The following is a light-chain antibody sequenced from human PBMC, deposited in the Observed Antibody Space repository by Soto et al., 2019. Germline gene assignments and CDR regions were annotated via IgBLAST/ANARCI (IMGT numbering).Light chain of an antibody. CDR2: DAS. CDR3: QQYGSSPPIT. V-gene: IGKV3D-20*01. Sequence: ERVLTQSPATLYLSPGERATLSCGARQSVGSSYLAWYQQKPGLAPRLLIYDASSRATGIPDRFSGRGSGTDFTLTFSRLEPEDFAVYYCQQYGSSPPITFGQGTRLEI. J-gene: IGKJ5*01. CDR1: QSVGSSY.